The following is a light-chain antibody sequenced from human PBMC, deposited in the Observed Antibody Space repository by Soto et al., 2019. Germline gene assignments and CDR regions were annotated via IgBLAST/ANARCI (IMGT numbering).Light chain of an antibody. CDR3: QQYSSYSRT. CDR1: QGISTW. J-gene: IGKJ1*01. CDR2: DAS. Sequence: DIQMTQFPYTLSESVGDRVTITCRASQGISTWLAWYQQKPGTAPKLLIYDASSLESGVPSRFSGSGSGTEFTLTISSLQPDDYATYYCQQYSSYSRTFGQGTKVDIK. V-gene: IGKV1-5*01.